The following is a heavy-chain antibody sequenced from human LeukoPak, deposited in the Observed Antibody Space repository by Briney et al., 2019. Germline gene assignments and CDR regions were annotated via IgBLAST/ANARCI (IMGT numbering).Heavy chain of an antibody. CDR3: ARDRGSSYYYYYYMDV. D-gene: IGHD6-6*01. V-gene: IGHV1-69*05. CDR1: GGTFSSYA. Sequence: GASVTVSCKASGGTFSSYAISWVRQAPGQGLEWMGGIIPIFGTANYAQKFQGRVTITTDESTSTAYMELSSLRSEDTAVYYCARDRGSSYYYYYYMDVWGKGTTVTVSS. J-gene: IGHJ6*03. CDR2: IIPIFGTA.